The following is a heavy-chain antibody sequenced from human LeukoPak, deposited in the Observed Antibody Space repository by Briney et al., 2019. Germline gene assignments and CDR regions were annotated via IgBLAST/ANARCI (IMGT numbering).Heavy chain of an antibody. J-gene: IGHJ4*02. CDR1: GGSFSGYY. D-gene: IGHD3-10*01. CDR2: INHSGST. Sequence: PSETLSLTCAVYGGSFSGYYWSWIRQPPGKGLEWIGEINHSGSTNYNPSLKSRVTISVDTSKNQFSLKLSSVTAADTAVYYCARQLWFGELSQPEYYFDYWGQGTLVTVSS. V-gene: IGHV4-34*01. CDR3: ARQLWFGELSQPEYYFDY.